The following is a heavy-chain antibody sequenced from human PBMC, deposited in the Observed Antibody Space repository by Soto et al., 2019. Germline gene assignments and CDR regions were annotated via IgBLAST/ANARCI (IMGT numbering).Heavy chain of an antibody. CDR2: INHSGST. D-gene: IGHD2-2*01. V-gene: IGHV4-34*01. Sequence: SETLSLTCAVYGGSFSGYYWSWIRQPPGKGLEWIGEINHSGSTNYNPSLKSRVTISVDTSKNQFSLKLSSVTAADTAVYYCARKGRGYQLLRGLEHWGQGTLVTVSS. CDR1: GGSFSGYY. CDR3: ARKGRGYQLLRGLEH. J-gene: IGHJ5*02.